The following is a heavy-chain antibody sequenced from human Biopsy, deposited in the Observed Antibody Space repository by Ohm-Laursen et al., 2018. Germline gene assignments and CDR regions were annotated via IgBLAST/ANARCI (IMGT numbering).Heavy chain of an antibody. V-gene: IGHV1-8*01. Sequence: ASVKVSCKASGYTFTSYDITWARQASGQGPEWIGWLNPVSGNSNFGQKFRGRGTVTSDTSISTAYMELSGLTSDDTATYYCGRAVRNQLLTDPWGQGTLVTVTS. CDR1: GYTFTSYD. CDR3: GRAVRNQLLTDP. J-gene: IGHJ5*02. CDR2: LNPVSGNS. D-gene: IGHD1-7*01.